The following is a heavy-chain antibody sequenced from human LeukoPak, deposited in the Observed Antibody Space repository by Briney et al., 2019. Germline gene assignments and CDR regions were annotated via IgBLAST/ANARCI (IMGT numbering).Heavy chain of an antibody. V-gene: IGHV3-7*01. D-gene: IGHD5-18*01. CDR3: AKDPRDHSYGWSWRYFDY. Sequence: GGSLRLSCTASGFTFGDYAMSWFRQAPGKGLEWVANIKQDGSEKYYVDSVKGRFTISRDNAKNSLYLQMNSLRPEDTAVYYCAKDPRDHSYGWSWRYFDYWGQGTLVTVSS. J-gene: IGHJ4*02. CDR2: IKQDGSEK. CDR1: GFTFGDYA.